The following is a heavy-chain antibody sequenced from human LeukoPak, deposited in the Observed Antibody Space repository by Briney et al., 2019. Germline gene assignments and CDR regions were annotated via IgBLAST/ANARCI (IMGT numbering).Heavy chain of an antibody. V-gene: IGHV3-64D*09. J-gene: IGHJ6*02. CDR3: VKSPEGYYYYYGMDV. CDR2: IFSHGGST. CDR1: GFTFSSYA. Sequence: PGGSLRLSCSASGFTFSSYAMQWVRQAPGKGLEYVSAIFSHGGSTYYADAVKGRFTISRDNSKNKVYLQMSSLRAEDTAVYYCVKSPEGYYYYYGMDVWGQGTTVTVSS.